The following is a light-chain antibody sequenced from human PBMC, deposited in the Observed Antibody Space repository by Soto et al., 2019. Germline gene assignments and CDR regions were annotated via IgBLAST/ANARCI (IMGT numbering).Light chain of an antibody. CDR3: LVSFSGVAV. J-gene: IGLJ7*01. CDR2: DTS. Sequence: QAVVTQEPSLTLSPGGTVTLTCGSSTGAVTSGHYPYWFQQRPGQAPTTLIYDTSNKYSSTPARFSGSLLGGKAALTLSGAQPEDEADYYCLVSFSGVAVFGGGTQLTVL. V-gene: IGLV7-46*01. CDR1: TGAVTSGHY.